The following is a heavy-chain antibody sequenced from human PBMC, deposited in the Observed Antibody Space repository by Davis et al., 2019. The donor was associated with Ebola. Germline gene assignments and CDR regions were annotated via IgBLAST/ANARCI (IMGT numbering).Heavy chain of an antibody. CDR3: AREVVVTASKWFDP. V-gene: IGHV1-18*01. CDR1: GYTFTSYG. J-gene: IGHJ5*02. CDR2: ISAYNGNT. D-gene: IGHD2-21*02. Sequence: ASVQISCKASGYTFTSYGISWVRQAPGQGLEWMGWISAYNGNTNYAQKLQGRVTMTTDTSTSTAYMEPRSLRSDDTAVYYCAREVVVTASKWFDPWGQGTLVTVSS.